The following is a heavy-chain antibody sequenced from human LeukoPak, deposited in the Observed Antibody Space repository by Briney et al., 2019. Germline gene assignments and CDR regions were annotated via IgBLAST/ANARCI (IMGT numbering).Heavy chain of an antibody. J-gene: IGHJ4*02. Sequence: PGGSLRLSCVVSGLTFSSYSMSWVRQAPGKGLEWVSGISASGGDTWYPDSVKGRFTISRDNSKNTLILQMNSLRVEDTAIYYCAKDAAGPEYWGQGTRVTVSS. CDR2: ISASGGDT. CDR3: AKDAAGPEY. V-gene: IGHV3-23*01. D-gene: IGHD6-13*01. CDR1: GLTFSSYS.